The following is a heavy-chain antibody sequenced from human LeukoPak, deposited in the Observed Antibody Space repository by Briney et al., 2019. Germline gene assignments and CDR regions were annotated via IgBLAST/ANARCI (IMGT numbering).Heavy chain of an antibody. J-gene: IGHJ6*04. D-gene: IGHD3-10*02. Sequence: SLRLSFAASGFPFHDYAMHWVRPAPGKGLEWVSGISWNSGSIGYADSVKGRFTISRDNAKNSLYLQMNSLRAEDTAVYYCAELGITMIGGVWGKGTTVTISS. CDR2: ISWNSGSI. V-gene: IGHV3-9*01. CDR1: GFPFHDYA. CDR3: AELGITMIGGV.